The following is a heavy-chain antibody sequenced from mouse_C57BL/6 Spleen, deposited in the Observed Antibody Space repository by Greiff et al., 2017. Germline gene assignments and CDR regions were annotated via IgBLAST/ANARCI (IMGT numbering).Heavy chain of an antibody. Sequence: QVHVKQSGAELVKPGASVKLSCKASGYTFTEYTIHWVKQRSGQGLEWIGWFYPGSGSINYNEKFKDKATLTADKSSSTVYMELSRLTSEDSAVYFCARQDGGYDGPWFAYWGQGTLVTVSA. CDR2: FYPGSGSI. CDR1: GYTFTEYT. CDR3: ARQDGGYDGPWFAY. J-gene: IGHJ3*01. D-gene: IGHD2-3*01. V-gene: IGHV1-62-2*01.